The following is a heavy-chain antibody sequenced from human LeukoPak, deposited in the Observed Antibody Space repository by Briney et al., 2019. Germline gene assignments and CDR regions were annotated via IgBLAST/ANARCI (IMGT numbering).Heavy chain of an antibody. CDR1: GFAFSSYA. D-gene: IGHD3-22*01. J-gene: IGHJ6*03. V-gene: IGHV3-23*01. CDR2: ISGSGGST. CDR3: AKDTGGSGYYYHYYYYMDV. Sequence: GGSLRLSCAASGFAFSSYAMSWVRQAPGKGLQWVSAISGSGGSTYYADSVKGRFTISRDNSKNTLYLQMNSLRVEDTAVYYCAKDTGGSGYYYHYYYYMDVWGKGTTVTVSS.